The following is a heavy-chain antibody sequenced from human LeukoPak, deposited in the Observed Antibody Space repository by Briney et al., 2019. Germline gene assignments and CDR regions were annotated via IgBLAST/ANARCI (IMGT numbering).Heavy chain of an antibody. D-gene: IGHD4-17*01. Sequence: PGGSLRLSCAASGFTFSSYAMNWVRQTPGKGREWVSSITSSSGYIYYADSMKGRFTTSRDNAKNSLYLQMNSLRAEDTAVYYCARSDDYGDYLVDYWGQGTLVTVSS. V-gene: IGHV3-21*01. CDR1: GFTFSSYA. CDR3: ARSDDYGDYLVDY. J-gene: IGHJ4*02. CDR2: ITSSSGYI.